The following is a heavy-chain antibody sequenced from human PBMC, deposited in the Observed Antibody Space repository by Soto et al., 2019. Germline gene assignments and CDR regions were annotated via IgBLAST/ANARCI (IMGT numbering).Heavy chain of an antibody. CDR2: ISGSGGST. Sequence: PGGSLRLSCAASGFTFSSYAMSWVRQAPGKGLEWVSAISGSGGSTYYADSVKGRFTISRDNSKNTLYLQMNSLRAEDTAVYYCAKGGDYSNYRNYLDYWGQGTPVTAPQ. J-gene: IGHJ4*02. V-gene: IGHV3-23*01. CDR1: GFTFSSYA. CDR3: AKGGDYSNYRNYLDY. D-gene: IGHD4-4*01.